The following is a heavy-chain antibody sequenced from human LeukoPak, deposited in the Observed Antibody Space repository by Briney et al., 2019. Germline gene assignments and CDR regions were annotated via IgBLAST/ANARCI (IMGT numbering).Heavy chain of an antibody. CDR1: GFTFSSYW. CDR3: ARDSISGSYTAAFDI. V-gene: IGHV3-7*01. CDR2: IKQDGSEK. D-gene: IGHD1-26*01. Sequence: GGSLRLSCAASGFTFSSYWMSWVRQAPGKGLEWVANIKQDGSEKYYVDSVKGRFTISRDNAKNSLYLQMNSLRAEDTAVYYCARDSISGSYTAAFDIWGQGTMVTVSS. J-gene: IGHJ3*02.